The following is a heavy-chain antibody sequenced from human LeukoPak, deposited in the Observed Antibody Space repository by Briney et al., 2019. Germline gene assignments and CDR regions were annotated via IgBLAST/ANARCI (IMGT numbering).Heavy chain of an antibody. CDR1: GGSISSYY. J-gene: IGHJ4*02. CDR3: ARGDSLDY. CDR2: IYYSGST. V-gene: IGHV4-59*01. Sequence: PSETLFLTCTVSGGSISSYYWSWIRQPPGKGLEWIGYIYYSGSTNYNPSLKSRVTISVDTSKNQFSLKLSSVTAADTAVYYCARGDSLDYWGQGTLVTVSS.